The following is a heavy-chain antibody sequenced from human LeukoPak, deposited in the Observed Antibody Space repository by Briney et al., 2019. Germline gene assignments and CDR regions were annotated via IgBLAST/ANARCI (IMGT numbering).Heavy chain of an antibody. CDR3: VDGTTPDY. V-gene: IGHV3-7*01. CDR1: GFSFSTYW. CDR2: IKPDGSET. D-gene: IGHD1/OR15-1a*01. Sequence: GGSLRLSCTASGFSFSTYWMSWVRQALGRGLEWMASIKPDGSETYYVGSVEGRFTISRDNAKNSVYLQMNSLSPEDTTVYYCVDGTTPDYWGQGTLVTVSS. J-gene: IGHJ4*02.